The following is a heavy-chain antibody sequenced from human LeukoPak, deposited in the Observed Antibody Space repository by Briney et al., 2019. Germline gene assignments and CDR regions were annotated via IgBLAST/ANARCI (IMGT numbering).Heavy chain of an antibody. CDR1: GFTFSSYA. V-gene: IGHV3-23*01. CDR3: AKDWRYSSGWSYFDI. J-gene: IGHJ3*02. Sequence: GGSLRLSCSASGFTFSSYAMSWVRQAPGKGLEWVSAISGSGGSTYYADSAKGRFTISRDNSKNTLYPQMNSLRAEDTAVYYCAKDWRYSSGWSYFDIWGQGTMVTVSS. CDR2: ISGSGGST. D-gene: IGHD6-19*01.